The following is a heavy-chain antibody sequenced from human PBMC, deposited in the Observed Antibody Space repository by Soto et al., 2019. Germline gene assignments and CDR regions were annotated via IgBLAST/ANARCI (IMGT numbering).Heavy chain of an antibody. J-gene: IGHJ4*02. CDR1: GGSINSYW. CDR2: VYSSGTT. V-gene: IGHV4-4*07. D-gene: IGHD3-10*01. Sequence: SETLSLTCSVAGGSINSYWWSWIRQPAGKGLEWIGRVYSSGTTDYNPSLNSRATLSVETSKNQLSLKLSSVTAADTAVYYCARDIGSYAYGEGYWGQGIQVTVSS. CDR3: ARDIGSYAYGEGY.